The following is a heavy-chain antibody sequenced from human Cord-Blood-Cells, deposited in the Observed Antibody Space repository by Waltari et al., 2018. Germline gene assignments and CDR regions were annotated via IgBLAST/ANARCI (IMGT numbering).Heavy chain of an antibody. V-gene: IGHV3-48*02. J-gene: IGHJ5*02. Sequence: EVQLVESGGGLVQPGGSLRLSCAASGFTFSSYSMNWVRQAPGKGVEWVSYISSSSSTIYDADSVKGRFTISRDNAKNSLYLQMNSLRDEDTAVYYCARDRSSGWYWFDPWGQGTLVTVSS. CDR3: ARDRSSGWYWFDP. D-gene: IGHD6-19*01. CDR1: GFTFSSYS. CDR2: ISSSSSTI.